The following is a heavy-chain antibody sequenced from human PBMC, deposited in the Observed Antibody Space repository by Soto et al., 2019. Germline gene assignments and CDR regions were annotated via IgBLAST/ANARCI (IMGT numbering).Heavy chain of an antibody. D-gene: IGHD3-10*01. CDR3: ASSYGSGYRAFDY. CDR1: GYTFTFYS. V-gene: IGHV1-69*02. CDR2: INPILSMS. Sequence: QVQLVQSGAEVKKPGSSVRVSCKASGYTFTFYSINWVRQAPGLGLEWMGRINPILSMSNYAQRFQGRVTMTADKSTSTAYMELSSLRSEDTAMYYCASSYGSGYRAFDYWGQGALVTVS. J-gene: IGHJ4*02.